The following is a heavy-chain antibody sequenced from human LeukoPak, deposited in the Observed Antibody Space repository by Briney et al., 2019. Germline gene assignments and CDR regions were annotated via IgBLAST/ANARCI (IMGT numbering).Heavy chain of an antibody. V-gene: IGHV1-69*06. J-gene: IGHJ6*04. D-gene: IGHD3-10*01. CDR1: GGTFSSYA. Sequence: GSSVTVSCKASGGTFSSYAISWVRQAPGQGLEWMRGIIPIFGTANYAQKFQGRVTITADKSTSTAYMELSSLRSEDTAVYYCARDEPRGSGSYHSYYYYGMDVWAKGPRSPSPQ. CDR3: ARDEPRGSGSYHSYYYYGMDV. CDR2: IIPIFGTA.